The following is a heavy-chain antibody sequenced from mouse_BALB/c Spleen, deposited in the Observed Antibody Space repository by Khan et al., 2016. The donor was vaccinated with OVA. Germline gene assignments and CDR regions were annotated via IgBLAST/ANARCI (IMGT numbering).Heavy chain of an antibody. CDR3: AKWGDVYAVDY. D-gene: IGHD2-13*01. J-gene: IGHJ4*01. Sequence: VQLQQSGPGLVAPSQSLSITCTVSGFSLTSYGVNWVRQPPGKGLEWLGVIWGDGSTKYHSALISRMSISKDNSKSQLVLKLNSLQTDDTATYYCAKWGDVYAVDYWGQGTSVTVSS. CDR2: IWGDGST. CDR1: GFSLTSYG. V-gene: IGHV2-3*01.